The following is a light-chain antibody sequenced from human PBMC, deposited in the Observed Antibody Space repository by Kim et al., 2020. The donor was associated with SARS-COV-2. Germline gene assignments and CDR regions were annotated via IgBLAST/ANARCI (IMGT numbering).Light chain of an antibody. Sequence: QTVTSSCTLGIGSVDVHYVQLFRHRPGSTPTTVIYVDNQRPSGGPDRLSGSIDSSSSSASLSIAGLKSEDEADYYCQSYDCSTVVFGGETQLTVL. J-gene: IGLJ2*01. V-gene: IGLV6-57*01. CDR2: VDN. CDR3: QSYDCSTVV. CDR1: IGSVDVHY.